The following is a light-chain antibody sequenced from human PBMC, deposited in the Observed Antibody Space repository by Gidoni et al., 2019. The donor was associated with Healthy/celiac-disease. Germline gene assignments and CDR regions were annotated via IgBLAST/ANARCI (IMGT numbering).Light chain of an antibody. CDR1: KLGDKY. V-gene: IGLV3-1*01. J-gene: IGLJ2*01. CDR3: QAWDSSTVV. Sequence: SYELTQPPSVAVSPGKTASITCPGDKLGDKYACWYQQKPGQSPVLVIYQDSKRPSVIPERFSGSNSGNTATLTISGTQAMDEADYYCQAWDSSTVVFGGGTKLTVL. CDR2: QDS.